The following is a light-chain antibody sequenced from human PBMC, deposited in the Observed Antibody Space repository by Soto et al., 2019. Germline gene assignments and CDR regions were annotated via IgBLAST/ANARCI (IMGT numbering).Light chain of an antibody. CDR3: QQYYSFPPT. CDR2: AAS. CDR1: QSISRS. J-gene: IGKJ1*01. Sequence: DIRMTQCPSSLYPYVIDRVNITSRARQSISRSLNWYRQKPGKAPELLIYAASTLQSGVPSRFSGSGSGTDFTLTISCLQAEDFATYYCQQYYSFPPTFGQGTKVDI. V-gene: IGKV1-39*01.